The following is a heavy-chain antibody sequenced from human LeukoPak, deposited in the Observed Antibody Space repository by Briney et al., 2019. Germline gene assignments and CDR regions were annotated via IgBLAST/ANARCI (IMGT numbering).Heavy chain of an antibody. D-gene: IGHD2-15*01. CDR2: TTRSGSTT. Sequence: PGGSLRLSCAASGFTFSDYAMTWVRQAPGKGLEWVSATTRSGSTTYYADSVKGRFTISRDNTTNTLYLQLNSLRAEDTALYFCAKDSPSCRGASCLLSANWGQGTLVTVSS. CDR3: AKDSPSCRGASCLLSAN. V-gene: IGHV3-23*01. CDR1: GFTFSDYA. J-gene: IGHJ4*02.